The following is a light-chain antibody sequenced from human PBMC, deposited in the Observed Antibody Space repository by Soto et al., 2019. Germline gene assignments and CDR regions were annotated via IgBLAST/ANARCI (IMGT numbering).Light chain of an antibody. CDR3: QQFGTSPLWT. CDR1: QSVSSTF. Sequence: IVLTQSPGTLSLSPGERATLSCRASQSVSSTFLAWFQQKPGQAPRLLIYGASSRATGIPDRFSGSGSGTDFTLTINRLEPEDFAVYYCQQFGTSPLWTFGQGTKVEIK. CDR2: GAS. J-gene: IGKJ1*01. V-gene: IGKV3-20*01.